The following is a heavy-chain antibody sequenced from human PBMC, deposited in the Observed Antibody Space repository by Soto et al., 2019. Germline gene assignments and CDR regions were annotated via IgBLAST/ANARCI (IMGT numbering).Heavy chain of an antibody. J-gene: IGHJ5*01. CDR1: GGSIRSNY. CDR3: ARRRSGYDYWFVS. Sequence: SETLSLTCTVSGGSIRSNYWSWIRQPPGKGLEYIGSIYYIGSPHYNPSLKSRVTISLDTSKSQISLQLSSVTAADTAVYYWARRRSGYDYWFVSWGQGTRSPSPQ. D-gene: IGHD5-12*01. CDR2: IYYIGSP. V-gene: IGHV4-59*08.